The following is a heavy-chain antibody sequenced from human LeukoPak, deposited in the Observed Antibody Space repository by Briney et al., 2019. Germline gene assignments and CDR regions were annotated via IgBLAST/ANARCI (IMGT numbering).Heavy chain of an antibody. V-gene: IGHV3-48*01. CDR3: ARDLGYSYGPYYMDV. J-gene: IGHJ6*03. CDR2: ISSSSSTI. Sequence: GGSLRLSCAASGFTFSSYSMNWVRQAPGKGVEWGSYISSSSSTIYYADSVKGRFTISRDNAKNSLYLQMNSLRAEDTAVYYCARDLGYSYGPYYMDVWGKGTTVTVSS. D-gene: IGHD5-18*01. CDR1: GFTFSSYS.